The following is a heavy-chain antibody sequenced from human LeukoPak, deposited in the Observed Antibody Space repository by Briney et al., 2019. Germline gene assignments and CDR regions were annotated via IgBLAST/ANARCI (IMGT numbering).Heavy chain of an antibody. CDR2: IYYTGTT. D-gene: IGHD6-19*01. CDR3: AKESGGWPVS. V-gene: IGHV4-59*08. CDR1: GIPIDVGY. J-gene: IGHJ5*02. Sequence: PSETLSLTCDVSGIPIDVGYWSWFRQPPGKGLQWIGQIYYTGTTNYNPSLTSRVTISIQVMKDTLSLTMTSVTAADTAVYVCAKESGGWPVSWGQGTLVTVSS.